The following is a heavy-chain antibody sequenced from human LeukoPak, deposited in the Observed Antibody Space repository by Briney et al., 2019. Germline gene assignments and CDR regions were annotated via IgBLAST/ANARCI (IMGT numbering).Heavy chain of an antibody. V-gene: IGHV1-2*02. J-gene: IGHJ4*02. CDR3: ARDRYSSSWYYFDY. D-gene: IGHD6-13*01. Sequence: ASVKVSCKASGYTFTAYYMHWVRQAPGQGLEWMGWINPNSGGTNSAQKFQGRVTMTRDTSISTAYMEPSRLRPDDTAVYYCARDRYSSSWYYFDYWGQGTLVTVSS. CDR1: GYTFTAYY. CDR2: INPNSGGT.